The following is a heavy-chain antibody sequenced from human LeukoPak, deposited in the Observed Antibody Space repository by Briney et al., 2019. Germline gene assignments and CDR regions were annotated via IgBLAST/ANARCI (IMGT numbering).Heavy chain of an antibody. CDR2: TYYRSKWYN. CDR1: GDSLYSGGVA. J-gene: IGHJ3*01. Sequence: SQTLSLTCAISGDSLYSGGVAWNWVRQSPSRGLEWLGRTYYRSKWYNDYAVSVKSRITINSDTSKTQFSLHLSSVTPEDTAVYYCARGRNNAFDFWGQGTMVTVSS. CDR3: ARGRNNAFDF. V-gene: IGHV6-1*01. D-gene: IGHD1/OR15-1a*01.